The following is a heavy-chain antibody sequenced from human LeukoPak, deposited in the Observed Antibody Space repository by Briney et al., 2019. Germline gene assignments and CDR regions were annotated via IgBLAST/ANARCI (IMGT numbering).Heavy chain of an antibody. CDR3: ATTLNTGFFQS. J-gene: IGHJ5*02. CDR1: GFTFSTYA. D-gene: IGHD5-18*01. CDR2: VSGSGGDT. V-gene: IGHV3-23*01. Sequence: GGSLRLSCAASGFTFSTYAMHWVRQAPGKGLEWVSAVSGSGGDTYYAESVTGRFTISRDNSKNTLYVLLNSLRAEDTAVYYCATTLNTGFFQSWGRGTLVTVSS.